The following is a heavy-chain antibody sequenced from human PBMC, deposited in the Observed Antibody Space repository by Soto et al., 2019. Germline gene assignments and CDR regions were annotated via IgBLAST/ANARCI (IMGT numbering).Heavy chain of an antibody. CDR1: GFTFSNAW. J-gene: IGHJ5*02. D-gene: IGHD3-3*01. CDR2: IKSKTDGGTT. CDR3: TTDRAADFWSGYANWFDP. V-gene: IGHV3-15*01. Sequence: GGSLRLSCAASGFTFSNAWMSWVRQAPGKGLEWVGRIKSKTDGGTTDYAAPVKGRFTISRDDSKNTLYLQMNSLKTEDTAVYYCTTDRAADFWSGYANWFDPWGQGTLVTVSS.